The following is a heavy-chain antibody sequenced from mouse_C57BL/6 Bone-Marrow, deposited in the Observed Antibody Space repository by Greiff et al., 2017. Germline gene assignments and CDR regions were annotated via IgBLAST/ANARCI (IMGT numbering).Heavy chain of an antibody. CDR3: SEDSAVYYCAWEHSRGYAMDY. CDR2: GQGLEWIG. Sequence: VQLVESGPELARPWASVKISCQAFYTFSRRVHFAIRDTNYWMQWVKQRPGQGLEWIGAIYPGNGDTSYNQKFKGKATLTADKTSSTAYMQLSSLASEDSAVYYCAWEHSRGYAMDYWGQGTSVTVSS. D-gene: IGHD3-3*01. J-gene: IGHJ4*01. CDR1: YTFSRRVH. V-gene: IGHV1-87*01.